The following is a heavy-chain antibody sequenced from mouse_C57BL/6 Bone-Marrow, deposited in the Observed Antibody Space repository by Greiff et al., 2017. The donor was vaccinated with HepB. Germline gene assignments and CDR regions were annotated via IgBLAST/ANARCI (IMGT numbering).Heavy chain of an antibody. Sequence: VQLQQPGAELVKPGASVKLSCKASGYTFTSYWMQWVKQRPGQGLEWIGEIDPSDSYTNYNQKFKGKATLTVDTSSSTAYMQLSSLTSEDSAVYYCARSGEFFSIYYYGSSYVDYWGQGTTLTVSS. CDR3: ARSGEFFSIYYYGSSYVDY. CDR1: GYTFTSYW. CDR2: IDPSDSYT. J-gene: IGHJ2*01. V-gene: IGHV1-50*01. D-gene: IGHD1-1*01.